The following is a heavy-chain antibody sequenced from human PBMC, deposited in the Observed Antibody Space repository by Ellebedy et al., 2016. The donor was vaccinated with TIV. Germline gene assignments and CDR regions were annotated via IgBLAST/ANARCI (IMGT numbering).Heavy chain of an antibody. J-gene: IGHJ5*02. CDR1: GFTFSSYW. V-gene: IGHV3-7*03. D-gene: IGHD4-17*01. CDR3: ARLQMTTTFNWFDP. Sequence: GESLKISCAASGFTFSSYWMSWVRQAPGKGLEWVANIKQDGSEKYYVDSVKGRFTIPRDNAKNSLYLQMNSLRAEDTAVYFCARLQMTTTFNWFDPWGQGTLVTVSS. CDR2: IKQDGSEK.